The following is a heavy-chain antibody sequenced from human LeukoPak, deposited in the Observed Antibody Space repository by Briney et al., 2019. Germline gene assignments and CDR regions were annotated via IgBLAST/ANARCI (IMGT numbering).Heavy chain of an antibody. D-gene: IGHD3-22*01. Sequence: SETLSLTCAVYGGSFSGYYWSWIRQHPGKGLEWIGYIYYSGSTYYNPSLKNRVTISVDTSKNQFSLKLSSVTAADTAVYYCARAGRGSYDRSGYYDYWGQGTLVTVSS. CDR2: IYYSGST. J-gene: IGHJ4*02. CDR3: ARAGRGSYDRSGYYDY. V-gene: IGHV4-31*11. CDR1: GGSFSGYY.